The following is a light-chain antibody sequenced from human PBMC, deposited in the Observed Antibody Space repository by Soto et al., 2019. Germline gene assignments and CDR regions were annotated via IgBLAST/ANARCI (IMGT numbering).Light chain of an antibody. J-gene: IGLJ1*01. CDR2: DVN. Sequence: QSVLTQPPSGSGSPGQSVAISCTGTSSDVGNSNGVSWYHQPPGTAPKLMIYDVNNRPSGVPDRFSGSKSGNTASLTISGLQAEDEGDYYCSPYTSSSTYVFGTGTKVTVL. V-gene: IGLV2-18*02. CDR1: SSDVGNSNG. CDR3: SPYTSSSTYV.